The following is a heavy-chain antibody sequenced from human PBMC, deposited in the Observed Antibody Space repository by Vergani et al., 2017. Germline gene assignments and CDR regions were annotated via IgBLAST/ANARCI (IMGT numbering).Heavy chain of an antibody. J-gene: IGHJ2*01. D-gene: IGHD6-19*01. CDR3: ARVPYSSGWYDWYFDL. Sequence: QVQLQESGPGLVKPSETLSLTCAVYGGSFSGYYWSWNRQPPGKGLEWIGEINHSGSTNYNPSLKSRVTISVDTSKNQFSLKLSSVTAADTAVYYCARVPYSSGWYDWYFDLWGRGTLVTVSS. CDR2: INHSGST. CDR1: GGSFSGYY. V-gene: IGHV4-34*10.